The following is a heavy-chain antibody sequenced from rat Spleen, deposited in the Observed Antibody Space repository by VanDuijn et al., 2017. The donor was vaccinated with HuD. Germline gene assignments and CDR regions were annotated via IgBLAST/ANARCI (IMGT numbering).Heavy chain of an antibody. CDR3: ARHPQLGTYWYFDF. D-gene: IGHD3-4*01. CDR2: ILYDDNNI. CDR1: GFTFSAYA. V-gene: IGHV5-17*01. J-gene: IGHJ1*01. Sequence: EVQLVESGGGLVQPGRSLKLSCAASGFTFSAYAMAWVRQAPKKGLEWVATILYDDNNIYYRGSVKGRFTISRDNAKSTLYLQMDSLRSEDTATYYCARHPQLGTYWYFDFWGPGTMVTVSS.